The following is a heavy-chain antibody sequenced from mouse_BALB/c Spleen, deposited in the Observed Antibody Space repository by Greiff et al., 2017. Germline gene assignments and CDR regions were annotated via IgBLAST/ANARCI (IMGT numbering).Heavy chain of an antibody. V-gene: IGHV1-26*01. J-gene: IGHJ4*01. CDR2: INPNNGDT. CDR1: GYTFTDYY. CDR3: ARGGGYYYGSSYYAMDY. D-gene: IGHD1-1*01. Sequence: EVQLVESGPELVKPGASVKMSCKASGYTFTDYYMKWVKQSHGKSLEWIGDINPNNGDTFYNQKFKGKATLTVDKSSSTAYMQLNSLTSEDSAVYYCARGGGYYYGSSYYAMDYWGQGTSVTVSS.